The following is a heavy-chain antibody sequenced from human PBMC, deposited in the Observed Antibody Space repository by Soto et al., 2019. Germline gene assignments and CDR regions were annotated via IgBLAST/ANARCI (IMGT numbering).Heavy chain of an antibody. CDR1: GGSISSGDYY. D-gene: IGHD3-22*01. CDR2: ISYSGST. CDR3: ARDALSRDSI. Sequence: SETLSLTCTVSGGSISSGDYYWSWIRQPPGKGLEWIGYISYSGSTYYNPSLESRVTISVDTSKNQFSLKLSSVTAADTAVYYCARDALSRDSIWGQGTLVTVSS. V-gene: IGHV4-30-4*01. J-gene: IGHJ4*02.